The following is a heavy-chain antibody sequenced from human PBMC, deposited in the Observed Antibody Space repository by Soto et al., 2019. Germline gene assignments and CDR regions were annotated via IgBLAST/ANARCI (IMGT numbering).Heavy chain of an antibody. CDR1: GYSFTNSW. Sequence: GESLKISCNGSGYSFTNSWIGWVRQMPGKGLEWMGIIYPGDSDTRYSPSFQGQVTISADKSITTAYLQWSSLMASDTAMYYCARLQAAMPAAAGMDVWGQGTAVTVSS. CDR2: IYPGDSDT. J-gene: IGHJ6*02. V-gene: IGHV5-51*01. CDR3: ARLQAAMPAAAGMDV. D-gene: IGHD2-2*01.